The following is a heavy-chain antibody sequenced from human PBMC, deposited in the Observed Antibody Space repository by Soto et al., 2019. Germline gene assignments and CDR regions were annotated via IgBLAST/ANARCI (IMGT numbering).Heavy chain of an antibody. CDR3: ARVVDDFWSGYYPALYWYFDL. CDR1: GGSFSGYY. Sequence: SETLSLTCAVYGGSFSGYYWSRIRQPPGKGLEWIGEINHSGSTNYNPSLKSRVTISVDTSKNQFSLKLSSVTAADTAVYYCARVVDDFWSGYYPALYWYFDLWGRGTLVTVSS. V-gene: IGHV4-34*01. J-gene: IGHJ2*01. D-gene: IGHD3-3*01. CDR2: INHSGST.